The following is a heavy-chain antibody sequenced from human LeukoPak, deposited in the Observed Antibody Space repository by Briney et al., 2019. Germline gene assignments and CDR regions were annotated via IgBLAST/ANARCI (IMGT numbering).Heavy chain of an antibody. J-gene: IGHJ4*02. CDR1: GFTVSGTH. D-gene: IGHD3-16*01. Sequence: GGSLRLSCAASGFTVSGTHVSWVRQAPGKGLEWVSAMYTGGTTYYADSVAGRFTVSRDNSKNTLYLHMNSLRVEDTAVYYCAKDEATSGGGLASWGQGTLVSVSS. CDR3: AKDEATSGGGLAS. CDR2: MYTGGTT. V-gene: IGHV3-53*01.